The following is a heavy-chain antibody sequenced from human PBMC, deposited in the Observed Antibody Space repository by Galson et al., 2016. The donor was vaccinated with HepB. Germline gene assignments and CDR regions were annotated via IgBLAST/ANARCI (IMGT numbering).Heavy chain of an antibody. D-gene: IGHD6-13*01. J-gene: IGHJ5*02. Sequence: TLSLTCAVSGGFISSGAYSWNWIRQPPGKGLEWIGYIYHSGDTYYNPSLKSRVAISVDKSKNQFSLKLNSLTAADTAVYYCASLSPAIAAATWGQGNLVTVYS. V-gene: IGHV4-30-2*01. CDR1: GGFISSGAYS. CDR2: IYHSGDT. CDR3: ASLSPAIAAAT.